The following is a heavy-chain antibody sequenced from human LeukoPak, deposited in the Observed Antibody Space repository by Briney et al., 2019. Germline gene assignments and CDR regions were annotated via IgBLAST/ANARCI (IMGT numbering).Heavy chain of an antibody. D-gene: IGHD3-9*01. Sequence: PGGSLRLSCAASGFTFSNAWMSWVRQAPGKGLEWVGRIKSKTDGGTTDYAAPVKGRFTISRDDSKNTLYLQMNSLKTEDTAVYYCTTDRHYDILTGIIYFQHWGQGTLVTVSS. CDR2: IKSKTDGGTT. V-gene: IGHV3-15*01. CDR1: GFTFSNAW. CDR3: TTDRHYDILTGIIYFQH. J-gene: IGHJ1*01.